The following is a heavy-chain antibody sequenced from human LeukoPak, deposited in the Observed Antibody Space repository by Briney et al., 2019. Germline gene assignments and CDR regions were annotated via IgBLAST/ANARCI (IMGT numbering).Heavy chain of an antibody. V-gene: IGHV3-7*01. J-gene: IGHJ4*02. Sequence: GGSLRLSCAASGFTFSTYGMHWVRQAPGKGLEWVANIKQDGSEKYYVDSVKGRFTISRDNAKNSLYLQMNSLRAEDTAVYYCARGGVVLRFLEWLSRPYDYWGQGTLVTVSS. CDR2: IKQDGSEK. CDR1: GFTFSTYG. D-gene: IGHD3-3*01. CDR3: ARGGVVLRFLEWLSRPYDY.